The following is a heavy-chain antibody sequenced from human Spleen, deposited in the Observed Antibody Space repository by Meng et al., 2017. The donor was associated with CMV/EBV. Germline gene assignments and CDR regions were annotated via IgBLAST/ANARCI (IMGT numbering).Heavy chain of an antibody. CDR1: GYSISSGYY. D-gene: IGHD2-2*02. CDR3: ARSCSSTSCYTREFDY. CDR2: IYHSGST. Sequence: SETLSLTCTVSGYSISSGYYWGWIRQPPGKGLEWIGSIYHSGSTYYNPSLKSRVTISVDTSKNQFSLKLSSETAADTAVYYCARSCSSTSCYTREFDYWGQGTLVTVSS. J-gene: IGHJ4*02. V-gene: IGHV4-38-2*02.